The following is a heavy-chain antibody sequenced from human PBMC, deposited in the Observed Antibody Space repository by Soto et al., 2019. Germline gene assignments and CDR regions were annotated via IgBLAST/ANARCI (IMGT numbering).Heavy chain of an antibody. V-gene: IGHV3-49*03. CDR2: IRSKAYGGTT. D-gene: IGHD4-4*01. CDR1: GFTFGDYA. J-gene: IGHJ6*03. CDR3: TREATVTVIFYYYYMDV. Sequence: GGSLRLSCTASGFTFGDYAMSWFRQAPGKGLEWVGFIRSKAYGGTTEYAASVKGRFTISRDDSKSIAYLQMNSLKTEDTAVYYCTREATVTVIFYYYYMDVWGKGTTVTVSS.